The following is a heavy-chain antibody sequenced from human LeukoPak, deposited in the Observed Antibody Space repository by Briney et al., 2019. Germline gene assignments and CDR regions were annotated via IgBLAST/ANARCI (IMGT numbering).Heavy chain of an antibody. CDR1: GFTFSSYL. D-gene: IGHD6-13*01. CDR3: ARSRWYRAVNYFDY. Sequence: GGSLRLSCAASGFTFSSYLMSWVRQAPGKGLEWVANIKQDGSEKYYVDSVKGRFTISRDNAKNSLYLQMNSLRAEDTAVYYCARSRWYRAVNYFDYWGQGTIVTVSS. J-gene: IGHJ4*02. V-gene: IGHV3-7*01. CDR2: IKQDGSEK.